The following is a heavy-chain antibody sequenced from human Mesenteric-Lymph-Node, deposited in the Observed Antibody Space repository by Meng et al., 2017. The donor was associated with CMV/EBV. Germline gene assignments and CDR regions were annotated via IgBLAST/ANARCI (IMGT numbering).Heavy chain of an antibody. CDR3: ARDGDSCSGGSCSYYYYYGMDV. V-gene: IGHV1-2*02. CDR1: GYIFIAYY. CDR2: INPKNGAT. Sequence: ASVKVSCKASGYIFIAYYIYWVRQAPGQGLEWMGWINPKNGATKYAENFQGRVTMTRDTSISTAYMELSRLTSDDTAVYYCARDGDSCSGGSCSYYYYYGMDVWGQGTTVTVSS. J-gene: IGHJ6*02. D-gene: IGHD2-15*01.